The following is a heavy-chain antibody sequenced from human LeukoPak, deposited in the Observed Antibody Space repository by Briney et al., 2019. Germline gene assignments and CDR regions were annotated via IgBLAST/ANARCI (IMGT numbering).Heavy chain of an antibody. CDR2: IYYSGST. CDR3: AREDCSSTSCHGFMDV. CDR1: GGSISSGDYY. V-gene: IGHV4-30-4*08. Sequence: SETLSLTCTVSGGSISSGDYYWSWIRQPPGKGLEWIGYIYYSGSTYYNPSLKIRVTISVDTSKNKFSLKLSSVTAADTAVYCCAREDCSSTSCHGFMDVWGKGTTVTVSS. D-gene: IGHD2-2*01. J-gene: IGHJ6*03.